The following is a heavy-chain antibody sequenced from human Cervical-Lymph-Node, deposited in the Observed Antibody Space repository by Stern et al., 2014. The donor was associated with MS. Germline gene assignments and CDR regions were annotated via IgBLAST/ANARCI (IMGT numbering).Heavy chain of an antibody. V-gene: IGHV4-34*01. J-gene: IGHJ3*01. D-gene: IGHD1-1*01. CDR3: ARERKVERSARLLVSFDV. Sequence: QVQLQQWGAGLLRPSETLSLTGAVHGASFSDNYWSWIRATPGEGLEWIGEINSSACNHSPPSLMSLAPLSVSPSRNQFSLKLSSLTAADTAMYYCARERKVERSARLLVSFDVWGQGTLVTVSS. CDR1: GASFSDNY. CDR2: INSSACN.